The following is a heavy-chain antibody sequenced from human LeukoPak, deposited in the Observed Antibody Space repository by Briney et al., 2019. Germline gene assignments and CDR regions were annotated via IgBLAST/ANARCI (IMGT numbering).Heavy chain of an antibody. CDR2: IIPIFGTA. V-gene: IGHV1-69*13. CDR3: ASKIAVAGNGMDV. CDR1: GGTFSSYA. J-gene: IGHJ6*02. Sequence: PVKVSCKASGGTFSSYAISWARQAPGQGLEWMGGIIPIFGTANYAQKFQGRVTITADESTSTAYMELSSLRSEDTAVYYCASKIAVAGNGMDVWGQGTTVTVSS. D-gene: IGHD6-19*01.